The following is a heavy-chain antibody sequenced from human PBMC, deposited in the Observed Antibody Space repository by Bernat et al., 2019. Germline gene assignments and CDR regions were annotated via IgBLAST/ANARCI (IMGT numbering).Heavy chain of an antibody. CDR2: ISYDGSNK. CDR1: GFTFSSYG. J-gene: IGHJ4*02. V-gene: IGHV3-30*18. CDR3: AKLAVAGINDY. Sequence: QVQLVESGGGVVQPGRSLRLSCAASGFTFSSYGMHWVRQAPGKGLEWVAVISYDGSNKYYADSVKGRFTISRDNSENTLYLQMNSLRAEDTAVYYCAKLAVAGINDYWGQGTLVTVSS. D-gene: IGHD6-19*01.